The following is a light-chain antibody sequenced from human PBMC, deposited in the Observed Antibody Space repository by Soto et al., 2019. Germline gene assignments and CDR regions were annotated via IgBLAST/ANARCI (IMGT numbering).Light chain of an antibody. CDR1: PSVTNY. CDR3: QQYGSSPWT. CDR2: AAS. Sequence: IVLTQSPATLSLSPGERATLSCRASPSVTNYLAWHQQKPGQAPRLLIYAASRRATGIPDRFSGSGSGTDFTLTISRLEPEDFAVYYCQQYGSSPWTFGQGTKVDIK. J-gene: IGKJ1*01. V-gene: IGKV3-20*01.